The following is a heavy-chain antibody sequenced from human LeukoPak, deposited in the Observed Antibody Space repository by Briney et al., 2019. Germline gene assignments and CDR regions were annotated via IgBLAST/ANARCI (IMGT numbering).Heavy chain of an antibody. Sequence: GGSLRLSCAASGFTFSSYWTHWVRQAPGKGLVWVSRINNDGSSTNSADSVKGRFTISRDNAKNTLYLQMNSLRAEDTAVYYCARGMRDYWGQGTLVTVSS. CDR2: INNDGSST. V-gene: IGHV3-74*01. CDR3: ARGMRDY. CDR1: GFTFSSYW. J-gene: IGHJ4*02.